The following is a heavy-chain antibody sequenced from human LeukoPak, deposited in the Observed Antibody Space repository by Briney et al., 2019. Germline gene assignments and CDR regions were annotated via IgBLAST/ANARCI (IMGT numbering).Heavy chain of an antibody. Sequence: ASVKVSCKASGYTFTSYYMHWVRQAPGQGLEWMGIINPSGGSTSYAQKFQGRVTMTRDTSTSTVYMELSSLRSEDTAVYYCARSRAYYYGSGSYYNPPDYWGQGTLVTVSS. CDR3: ARSRAYYYGSGSYYNPPDY. CDR2: INPSGGST. CDR1: GYTFTSYY. D-gene: IGHD3-10*01. V-gene: IGHV1-46*01. J-gene: IGHJ4*02.